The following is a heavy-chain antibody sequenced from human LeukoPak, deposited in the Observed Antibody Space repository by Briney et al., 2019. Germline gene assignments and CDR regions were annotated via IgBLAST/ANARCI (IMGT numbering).Heavy chain of an antibody. V-gene: IGHV3-30-3*01. CDR2: ISYDGSNK. CDR3: ARDDCSSTSCYLPAPFDY. J-gene: IGHJ4*02. D-gene: IGHD2-2*01. Sequence: GGSLRLSCAASGFTFSSYAMPWVRQAPGKGLEWVAVISYDGSNKYYADSVKGRFTISRDNSKNTLYLQMNSLRAEDTAVYYCARDDCSSTSCYLPAPFDYWGQGTLVTVSS. CDR1: GFTFSSYA.